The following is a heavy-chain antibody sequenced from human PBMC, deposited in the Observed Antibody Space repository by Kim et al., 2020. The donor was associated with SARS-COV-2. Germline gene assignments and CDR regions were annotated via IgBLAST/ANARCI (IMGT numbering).Heavy chain of an antibody. J-gene: IGHJ4*02. CDR1: GFTFSSYE. CDR2: ISSSGRTI. D-gene: IGHD6-13*01. CDR3: ARSGIAAAGTQNFDY. Sequence: GGSLRLSCAASGFTFSSYEMNWVRQDPGKGLEWGSYISSSGRTIYYADSVKGRFTISRDNAKNSLYLQMNSLRAEDTAVYYCARSGIAAAGTQNFDYWGQGTLVTVSS. V-gene: IGHV3-48*03.